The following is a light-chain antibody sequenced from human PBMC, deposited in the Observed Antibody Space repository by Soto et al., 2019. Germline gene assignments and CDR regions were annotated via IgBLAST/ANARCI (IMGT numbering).Light chain of an antibody. J-gene: IGLJ2*01. CDR2: RDS. Sequence: SYELTQPLSVSVALGQTARITCGGNNIGSKTVHWYQQKPGQAPVLVIYRDSNRPAGIPERFSGPHSGNTATLTTSRDQAGDEAYYYWQFWDSITAMVFGGGTKLTVL. CDR3: QFWDSITAMV. CDR1: NIGSKT. V-gene: IGLV3-9*01.